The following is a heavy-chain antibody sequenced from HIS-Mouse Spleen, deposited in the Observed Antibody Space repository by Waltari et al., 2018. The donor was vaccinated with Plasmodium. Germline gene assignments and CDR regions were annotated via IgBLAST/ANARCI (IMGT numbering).Heavy chain of an antibody. V-gene: IGHV4-34*01. J-gene: IGHJ4*02. CDR2: INHSGST. CDR1: GGSFRGYY. Sequence: QVQLQQWGAGLLKPSETLSLTCAVYGGSFRGYYWSWIRQPPGKGLAWIGEINHSGSTNYNPSLKSRVTISVDTSKNQFSLKLSSVTAADTAVYYCARAYYDFWSGYRFDYWGQGTLVTVSS. D-gene: IGHD3-3*01. CDR3: ARAYYDFWSGYRFDY.